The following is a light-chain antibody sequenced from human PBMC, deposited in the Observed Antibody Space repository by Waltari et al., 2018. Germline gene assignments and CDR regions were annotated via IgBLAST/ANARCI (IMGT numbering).Light chain of an antibody. CDR2: AAS. CDR1: QSIRNT. Sequence: EIVMTQSPATLSVSPGERVTLSCRASQSIRNTLAWHQQTPGHAPRLLIYAASTRATGVPARFSGSGSETEFTLTISSLQSEDFAIYYCQQYNKWPITFGGGTRVEI. V-gene: IGKV3-15*01. J-gene: IGKJ4*01. CDR3: QQYNKWPIT.